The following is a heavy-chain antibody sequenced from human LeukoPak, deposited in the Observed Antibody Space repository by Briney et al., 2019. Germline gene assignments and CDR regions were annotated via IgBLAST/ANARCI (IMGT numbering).Heavy chain of an antibody. V-gene: IGHV4-39*07. CDR3: ARGVIAAGGNDFDY. Sequence: PSETLSLTCNVSGGSISSSNYYRGWVRQPPGKGLEWIGSIYYSGSTYYNPSLKSRVTISVDTSKNQFSLKLSSVTAADTAVYYCARGVIAAGGNDFDYWGQGTLVTVSS. CDR1: GGSISSSNYY. D-gene: IGHD6-13*01. J-gene: IGHJ4*02. CDR2: IYYSGST.